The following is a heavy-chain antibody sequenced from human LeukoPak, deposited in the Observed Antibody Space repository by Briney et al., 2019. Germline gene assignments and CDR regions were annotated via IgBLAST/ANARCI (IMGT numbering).Heavy chain of an antibody. CDR2: IIPVSSTT. CDR1: GGTFSSYA. D-gene: IGHD6-19*01. CDR3: TRGGPVAGTHKYFQH. Sequence: RASVKVSCKTSGGTFSSYAISWVRQAPGQGLEWMGGIIPVSSTTNNAQKFQGRVTITADESTSTAYMELSSLRSEDTAVYYCTRGGPVAGTHKYFQHWGQGTLVTVSS. V-gene: IGHV1-69*13. J-gene: IGHJ1*01.